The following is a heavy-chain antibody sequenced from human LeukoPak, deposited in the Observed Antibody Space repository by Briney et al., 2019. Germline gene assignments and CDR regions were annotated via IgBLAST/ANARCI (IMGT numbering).Heavy chain of an antibody. V-gene: IGHV1-18*01. CDR2: ISINRGNT. CDR1: GYTSTNYG. CDR3: ARDVGITVADSFDP. D-gene: IGHD6-19*01. Sequence: ASVKVSCKASGYTSTNYGISWVRQAPGQGLEWMGWISINRGNTNYAQKFQGRVSMTTDTSTSTAYMELRGLRSDDTSMYYCARDVGITVADSFDPWGQGTLVTVSS. J-gene: IGHJ5*02.